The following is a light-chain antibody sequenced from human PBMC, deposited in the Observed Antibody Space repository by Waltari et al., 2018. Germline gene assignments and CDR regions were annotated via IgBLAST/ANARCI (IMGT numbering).Light chain of an antibody. V-gene: IGLV2-23*02. CDR1: RSNGGSYNL. Sequence: QYALTQTASVSGSHGQSITNSYNGTRSNGGSYNLFYCYQQHPGKAPKLMIYEVTKRPSWVSNRFSGSKSGNTASLTISGLQAEDEADYCCCSYAGSTTHVIFGGGTKLTVL. CDR2: EVT. CDR3: CSYAGSTTHVI. J-gene: IGLJ2*01.